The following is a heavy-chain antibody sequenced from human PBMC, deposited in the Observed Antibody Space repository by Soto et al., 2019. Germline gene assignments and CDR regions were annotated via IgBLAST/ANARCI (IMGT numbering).Heavy chain of an antibody. Sequence: SETLSLTCTVSGGSVSSGSYYWSWIRQPPGKGLEWIGYIYYSGSTNYNPSLKSRVTISVDTSKNQFSLKLSSVTAADTAVYYCARDNGYYDSSGYHYFDYWGQGTLVTVSS. CDR1: GGSVSSGSYY. CDR2: IYYSGST. CDR3: ARDNGYYDSSGYHYFDY. D-gene: IGHD3-22*01. V-gene: IGHV4-61*01. J-gene: IGHJ4*02.